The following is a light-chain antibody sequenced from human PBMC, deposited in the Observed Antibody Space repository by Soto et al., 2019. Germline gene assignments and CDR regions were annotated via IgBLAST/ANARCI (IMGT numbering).Light chain of an antibody. CDR2: EGS. CDR1: SSDVGTYNL. V-gene: IGLV2-23*01. CDR3: CSYAGGGINV. Sequence: QSVLTQPASVSGSPGQSITISCTGTSSDVGTYNLVSWYHQRPGNAPRLIIYEGSKRPSGVSYRFSGSKSGNTASLTISGLQAEDESDFYCCSYAGGGINVFGTGTKLTVL. J-gene: IGLJ1*01.